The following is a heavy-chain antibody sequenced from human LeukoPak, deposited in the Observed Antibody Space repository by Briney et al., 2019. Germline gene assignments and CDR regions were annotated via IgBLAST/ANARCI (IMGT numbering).Heavy chain of an antibody. CDR3: AKVSKLGCSGVSCYSAFDY. V-gene: IGHV1-2*02. J-gene: IGHJ4*02. Sequence: GASVKVSCKASRYTFTAYYIHWVRQAPGQGLEWMGWINPNSGGTDYVQKFQGRVTMTRDTSISTAYMELNRLTSDDAAVYYCAKVSKLGCSGVSCYSAFDYWGQGSLVTVSS. D-gene: IGHD2-15*01. CDR1: RYTFTAYY. CDR2: INPNSGGT.